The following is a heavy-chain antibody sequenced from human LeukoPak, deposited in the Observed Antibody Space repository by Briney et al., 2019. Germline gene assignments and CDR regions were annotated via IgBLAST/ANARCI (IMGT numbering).Heavy chain of an antibody. V-gene: IGHV1-8*03. J-gene: IGHJ4*02. CDR3: ARVLFYSSGNKSNRVDY. CDR2: MNPNSGNT. Sequence: GASVKVSCKASGYTFTSYGISWVRQAPGQGLEWMGWMNPNSGNTGYAQKFQGRVTITRNTSISTAYMELSSLRSEDTAVYYCARVLFYSSGNKSNRVDYWGQGTLVTVSS. CDR1: GYTFTSYG. D-gene: IGHD6-19*01.